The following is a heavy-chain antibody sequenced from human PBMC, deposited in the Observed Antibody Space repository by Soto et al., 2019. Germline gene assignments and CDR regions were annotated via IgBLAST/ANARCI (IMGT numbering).Heavy chain of an antibody. D-gene: IGHD5-12*01. J-gene: IGHJ5*02. CDR3: ARGSIVAFFWFDP. CDR1: GGSISSGGYY. V-gene: IGHV4-31*03. Sequence: SETLALTCTVSGGSISSGGYYWSWIRQHPGKGLEWIGYIYYSGSTYYNPSLKSRVTISVDTSKNQFSLKLSSVTAADTAVYYCARGSIVAFFWFDPWGQGTLVTVYS. CDR2: IYYSGST.